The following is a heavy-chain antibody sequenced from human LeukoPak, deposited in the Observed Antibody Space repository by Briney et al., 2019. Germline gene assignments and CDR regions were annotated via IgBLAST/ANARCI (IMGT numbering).Heavy chain of an antibody. CDR3: AKDLLGRWVTGNWNPHP. Sequence: PGGSLRLSCAASGFTFSNYAMSWVRQAPGKGLEWVSAISGSGGSTYYADSVKGRFTISRDNSKNTLYLQMNSLRAEDTAVYYCAKDLLGRWVTGNWNPHPWGQGTLVTVSS. CDR2: ISGSGGST. CDR1: GFTFSNYA. V-gene: IGHV3-23*01. D-gene: IGHD1-1*01. J-gene: IGHJ5*02.